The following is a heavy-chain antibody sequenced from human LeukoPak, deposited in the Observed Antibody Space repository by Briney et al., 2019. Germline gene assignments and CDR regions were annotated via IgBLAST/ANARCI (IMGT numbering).Heavy chain of an antibody. D-gene: IGHD2-2*01. CDR3: ARVGVVVVPAAYFDY. V-gene: IGHV3-23*01. CDR2: ISGSGGST. CDR1: GFTFSSYA. J-gene: IGHJ4*02. Sequence: GGSLRLSCAASGFTFSSYAMSWVRQAPGKGLEWVSAISGSGGSTYYADSVKGRFTISRDNSKNTLYVQMNSLRAEDTAVYYCARVGVVVVPAAYFDYWGQGTLVTVSS.